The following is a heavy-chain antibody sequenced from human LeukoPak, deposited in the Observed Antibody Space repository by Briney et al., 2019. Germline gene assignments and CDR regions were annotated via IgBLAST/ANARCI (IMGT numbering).Heavy chain of an antibody. J-gene: IGHJ4*02. CDR2: ISAYNGNT. D-gene: IGHD3-22*01. CDR3: ARDQAYYYDSSGYPLDY. Sequence: ASVKVSCKASGYTFTSYAMHWVRQAPGQGLEWMGWISAYNGNTNYAQKLQGRVTMTTDTSTSTAYMELRSLRSDDTAVYYCARDQAYYYDSSGYPLDYWGQGTLVTVSS. V-gene: IGHV1-18*01. CDR1: GYTFTSYA.